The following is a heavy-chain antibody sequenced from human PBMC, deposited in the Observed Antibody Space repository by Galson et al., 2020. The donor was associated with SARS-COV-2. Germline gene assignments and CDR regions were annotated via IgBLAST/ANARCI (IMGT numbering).Heavy chain of an antibody. CDR3: ARDPSYYYGSGHDYYYYYGMDV. J-gene: IGHJ6*02. D-gene: IGHD3-10*01. Sequence: NSGGSLRLSCAASGFTFSSYSMNWVRQAPGKGLEWVSSISSSSSYIYYADSVKGRFTISRDNAKNSLYLQMNSLRAEDTAVYYCARDPSYYYGSGHDYYYYYGMDVWGQGTTVTVSS. CDR1: GFTFSSYS. V-gene: IGHV3-21*01. CDR2: ISSSSSYI.